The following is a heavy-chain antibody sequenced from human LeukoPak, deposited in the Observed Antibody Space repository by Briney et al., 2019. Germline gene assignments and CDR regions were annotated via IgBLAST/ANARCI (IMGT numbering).Heavy chain of an antibody. D-gene: IGHD3-22*01. CDR3: ATPLDYYDSSGYHQGGD. J-gene: IGHJ4*02. V-gene: IGHV3-7*03. Sequence: GGSLRLSCAAYGFTFSSYWMTWVRQAPGKGLEWVANIKQDGSKKNYVDSVKGRFTISRDNAKNSLYLQMNSLRAEDTAVYFCATPLDYYDSSGYHQGGDWGQGTLVTVSS. CDR1: GFTFSSYW. CDR2: IKQDGSKK.